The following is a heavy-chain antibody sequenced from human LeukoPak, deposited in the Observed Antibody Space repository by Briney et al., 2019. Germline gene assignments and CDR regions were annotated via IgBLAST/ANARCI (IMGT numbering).Heavy chain of an antibody. Sequence: PSETLSLTYTVSGGSISSYYWSWIRQPPGKGLEWIGYIYYSGSTYYNPSLKSRVTISVDTSKNQFSLKLSSVTAADTAVYYCARKDYGDYYFDYWGQGTLVTVSS. D-gene: IGHD4-17*01. J-gene: IGHJ4*02. V-gene: IGHV4-59*08. CDR3: ARKDYGDYYFDY. CDR1: GGSISSYY. CDR2: IYYSGST.